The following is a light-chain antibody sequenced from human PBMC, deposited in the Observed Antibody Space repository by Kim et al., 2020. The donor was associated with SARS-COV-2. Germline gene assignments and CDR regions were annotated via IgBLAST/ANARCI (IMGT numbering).Light chain of an antibody. Sequence: SSELSQPPSVSVSPGQTANITCSGDKLGDKYTYWYEQKPGQSPVLVIYQDTKRPSGIPERFSGSNSGNIATLTISGTQAMDEADYYCQAWDSSTWVFGGGTQLTVL. CDR1: KLGDKY. J-gene: IGLJ3*02. V-gene: IGLV3-1*01. CDR2: QDT. CDR3: QAWDSSTWV.